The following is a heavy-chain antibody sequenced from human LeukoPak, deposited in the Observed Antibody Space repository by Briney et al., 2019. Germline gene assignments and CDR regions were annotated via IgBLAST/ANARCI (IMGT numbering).Heavy chain of an antibody. V-gene: IGHV3-30*07. Sequence: GGSLRLSCAASKFTFSSYAMHWVRQAPGKGLEWVAVISYDGSNYYYADSVKGRFTISRDNSKNTLYLQLNSLRAEDTAVYYCATTAAGNPRYYYYYGMDVWGQGTTVTVSS. D-gene: IGHD6-13*01. CDR1: KFTFSSYA. CDR3: ATTAAGNPRYYYYYGMDV. CDR2: ISYDGSNY. J-gene: IGHJ6*02.